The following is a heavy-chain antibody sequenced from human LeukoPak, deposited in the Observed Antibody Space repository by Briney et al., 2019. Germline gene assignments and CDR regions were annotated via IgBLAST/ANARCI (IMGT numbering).Heavy chain of an antibody. CDR3: ARCYGSGRWALDI. D-gene: IGHD3-10*01. V-gene: IGHV1-18*01. Sequence: ASVTVSCKASGYTFTNYGISWVRQAPGQGLEGMGWISGYNGDTKYAQKVQGRVTMTTDKFTSTAYMELRSLRPDDTAVYYCARCYGSGRWALDIWGQGTMVTVSS. CDR1: GYTFTNYG. J-gene: IGHJ3*02. CDR2: ISGYNGDT.